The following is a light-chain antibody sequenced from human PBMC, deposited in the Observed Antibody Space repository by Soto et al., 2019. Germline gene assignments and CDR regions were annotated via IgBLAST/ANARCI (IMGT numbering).Light chain of an antibody. CDR1: QSISSNY. J-gene: IGKJ4*01. V-gene: IGKV3-20*01. Sequence: EIVLTQSPGTLSLSPGERATLSCRASQSISSNYLAWYQQKPGQAPRLLIYGASSRATGIPDRFSGSGSGTDFTLTISRLEPEDFAVYYCQQFGSSPLTFGGGNNVEIK. CDR2: GAS. CDR3: QQFGSSPLT.